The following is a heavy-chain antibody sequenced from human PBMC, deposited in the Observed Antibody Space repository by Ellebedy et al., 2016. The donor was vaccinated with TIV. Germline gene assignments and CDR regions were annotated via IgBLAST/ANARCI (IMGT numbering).Heavy chain of an antibody. CDR3: ARESGYPLHDALDI. Sequence: GESLKISXGASGFTFSSYWMHWVRQAPGKGLVWLSLINSDGSTAIYADSVKGRFTISRDNAKNTLYLQMNSLRTEDTAVYFCARESGYPLHDALDIWGQGTMVTVSS. CDR1: GFTFSSYW. V-gene: IGHV3-74*01. J-gene: IGHJ3*02. D-gene: IGHD3-22*01. CDR2: INSDGSTA.